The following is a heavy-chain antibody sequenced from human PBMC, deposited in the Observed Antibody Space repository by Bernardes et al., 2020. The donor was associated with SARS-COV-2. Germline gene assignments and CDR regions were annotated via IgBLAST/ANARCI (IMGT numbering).Heavy chain of an antibody. J-gene: IGHJ4*02. CDR3: AYYWADY. CDR2: ISGSGEGT. CDR1: GFTFSNFG. V-gene: IGHV3-23*01. D-gene: IGHD3-10*01. Sequence: GGSLRLSCAASGFTFSNFGMSWVRQAPGKGLEWMSTISGSGEGTHYADSVKGRFTVSRDNSKNTLYLQMNSLRAEDTAVYYCAYYWADYWGQGTLVTVSS.